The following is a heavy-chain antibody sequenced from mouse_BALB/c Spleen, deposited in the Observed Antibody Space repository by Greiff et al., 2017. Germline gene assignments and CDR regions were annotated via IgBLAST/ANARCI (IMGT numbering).Heavy chain of an antibody. CDR1: GFSLTSYG. D-gene: IGHD2-14*01. J-gene: IGHJ3*01. V-gene: IGHV2-9*02. CDR2: IWAGGST. Sequence: QVQLKQSGPGLVAPSQSLSITCTVSGFSLTSYGVHWVRQPPGKGLEWLGVIWAGGSTNYNSALMSRLSISKDNSKSQVFLKMNSLQTDDTAMYYCAGYDAWFAYWGQGTLVTVSA. CDR3: AGYDAWFAY.